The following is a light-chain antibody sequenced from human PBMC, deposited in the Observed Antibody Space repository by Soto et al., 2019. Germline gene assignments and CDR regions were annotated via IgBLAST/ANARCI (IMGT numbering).Light chain of an antibody. Sequence: EIVLTQSPATLSLSPGERATLSCRASQSVSSFLAWYQQKPGQAPRLLIYDSSNRATGIPARFSGSWSGTDFTLTISRLEPEDFAVYYCQHRSNWPVTFGGGTKVKI. CDR2: DSS. CDR1: QSVSSF. CDR3: QHRSNWPVT. J-gene: IGKJ4*01. V-gene: IGKV3-11*01.